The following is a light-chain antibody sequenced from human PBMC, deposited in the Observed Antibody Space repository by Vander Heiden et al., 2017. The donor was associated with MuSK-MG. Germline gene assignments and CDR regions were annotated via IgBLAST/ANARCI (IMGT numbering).Light chain of an antibody. CDR3: QQSYSSVLT. CDR2: AAS. V-gene: IGKV1-39*01. Sequence: DIQMTQSPPSLSASVGDRVSITSRASQSISTYLTWYQQKPGKAPNLLIYAASTLQSGVPSRFSGSGSGTDFTLTISSLQPEDFAAYFCQQSYSSVLTFGGGTRVDIK. J-gene: IGKJ4*01. CDR1: QSISTY.